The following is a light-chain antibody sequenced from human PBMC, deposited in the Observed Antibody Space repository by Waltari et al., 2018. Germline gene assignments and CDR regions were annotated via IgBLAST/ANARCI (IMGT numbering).Light chain of an antibody. CDR3: SSYTSSSTNV. J-gene: IGLJ6*01. CDR2: DVS. Sequence: QSALTQPASVSGSPGQSITISCTGTSSDVGGYNYVSWYQQHPGKAPKLMIYDVSNRPSGVANRCSGSKSGNTASLTISGLQAEDDADYYCSSYTSSSTNVFGSGTKVTVL. CDR1: SSDVGGYNY. V-gene: IGLV2-14*03.